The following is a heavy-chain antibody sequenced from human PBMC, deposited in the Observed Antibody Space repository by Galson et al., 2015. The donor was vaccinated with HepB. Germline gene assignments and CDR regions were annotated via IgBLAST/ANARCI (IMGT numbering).Heavy chain of an antibody. CDR3: ARDSGHFWSGYYFLGYYYYGMGV. Sequence: SVKVSCKASGYTFTSYYMHWVRQAPGQGLEWMGIISPSGGSTSYAQKFKGSITMTRDTSTSTVYMELSSLRSEDTAGYYCARDSGHFWSGYYFLGYYYYGMGVWGQGTMVTVSS. J-gene: IGHJ6*02. D-gene: IGHD3-3*01. V-gene: IGHV1-46*01. CDR1: GYTFTSYY. CDR2: ISPSGGST.